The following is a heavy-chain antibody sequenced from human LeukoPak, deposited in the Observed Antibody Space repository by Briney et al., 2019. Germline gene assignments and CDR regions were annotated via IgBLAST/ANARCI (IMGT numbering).Heavy chain of an antibody. J-gene: IGHJ4*02. D-gene: IGHD1-7*01. V-gene: IGHV1-2*02. CDR3: ARAKSLITGTPNFDY. Sequence: ASVKVSCKASGYTFTGYYMHWVRQAPGQGLEWMGWINPSSGGTNYAQKFQGRVTMTRDTSISTAYMELSRLRSDDTAVYYCARAKSLITGTPNFDYWGQGTLVTVSS. CDR2: INPSSGGT. CDR1: GYTFTGYY.